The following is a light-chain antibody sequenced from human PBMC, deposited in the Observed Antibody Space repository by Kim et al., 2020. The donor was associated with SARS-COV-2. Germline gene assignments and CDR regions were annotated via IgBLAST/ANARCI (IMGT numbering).Light chain of an antibody. J-gene: IGKJ4*01. Sequence: ASIGDRVTITCQASQDISNYLNWYQQKPGKAPNLLIYDASILQTGVQSRFSGTKSGTDFTFTISSLQPEDIATYYCQQYDNLPLTFGRGTKVDI. CDR3: QQYDNLPLT. CDR2: DAS. CDR1: QDISNY. V-gene: IGKV1-33*01.